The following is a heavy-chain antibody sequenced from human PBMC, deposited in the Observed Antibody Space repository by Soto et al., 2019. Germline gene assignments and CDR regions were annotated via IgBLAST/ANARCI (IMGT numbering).Heavy chain of an antibody. CDR2: IYYRGST. V-gene: IGHV4-59*01. CDR3: ARGAAPRDSSGYSYFVY. D-gene: IGHD3-22*01. CDR1: GGSISSYY. Sequence: SETLSLTCTVSGGSISSYYWSWIRQPPGKGLKWIGYIYYRGSTNYNPSLKSRVTIPVGTSKSQFSLKLSSVTAADTALYYCARGAAPRDSSGYSYFVYGGQGTLVTVSS. J-gene: IGHJ4*02.